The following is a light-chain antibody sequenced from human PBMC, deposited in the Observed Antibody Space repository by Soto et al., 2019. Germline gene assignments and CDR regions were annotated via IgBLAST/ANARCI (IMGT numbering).Light chain of an antibody. J-gene: IGKJ5*01. V-gene: IGKV1-8*01. Sequence: AIRMTQSPSSLSASTGDRVTITCRASQGISGYLAWYQQKPGKAPKPLIYAASSLQSGVPSRFSGSGSGTEFTLTIISVQPEDFATYSCQQGYTTPITFGQGTRLEI. CDR2: AAS. CDR1: QGISGY. CDR3: QQGYTTPIT.